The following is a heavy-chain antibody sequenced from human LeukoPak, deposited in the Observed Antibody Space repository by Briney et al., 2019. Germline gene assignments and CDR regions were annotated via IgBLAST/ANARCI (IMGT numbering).Heavy chain of an antibody. V-gene: IGHV3-74*01. J-gene: IGHJ4*02. CDR2: ISSDGTSS. CDR1: GFSVISSW. Sequence: GGSLRLSCAAFGFSVISSWIHWVRQAPGKGLLWVSRISSDGTSSIYADSVKGRFTISRDNAMNTLYLQMSSLRVDDTAVYYCVRSTRDGYDWGQGTLVTVPS. CDR3: VRSTRDGYD. D-gene: IGHD5-24*01.